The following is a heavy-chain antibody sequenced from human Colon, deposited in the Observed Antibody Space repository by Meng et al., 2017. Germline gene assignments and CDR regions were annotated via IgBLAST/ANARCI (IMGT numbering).Heavy chain of an antibody. CDR3: THSGSFFGHFGY. D-gene: IGHD1-26*01. V-gene: IGHV3-15*01. J-gene: IGHJ4*02. CDR2: IKSKTSGGTI. CDR1: GLTFSYAW. Sequence: GESLKISCAASGLTFSYAWMNWVRQAPGKGLEWVGRIKSKTSGGTIDYAAPVEGRFTISRDDSKNTLYLQMNSLKTEDAAVYYCTHSGSFFGHFGYWGQGTLVTVSS.